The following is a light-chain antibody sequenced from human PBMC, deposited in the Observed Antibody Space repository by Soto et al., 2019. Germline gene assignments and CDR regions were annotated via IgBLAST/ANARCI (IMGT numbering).Light chain of an antibody. CDR3: CSYAGCDTMI. Sequence: QSALTQPASVSGSPGQSISISCSGTNSNVGSYNLVSWYQQHPGEAPKLMIYEASKRPSGVSNRFSGSKSGNTASLTISGLQAEDEADYYCCSYAGCDTMIFGGGTKLTVL. V-gene: IGLV2-23*01. J-gene: IGLJ2*01. CDR1: NSNVGSYNL. CDR2: EAS.